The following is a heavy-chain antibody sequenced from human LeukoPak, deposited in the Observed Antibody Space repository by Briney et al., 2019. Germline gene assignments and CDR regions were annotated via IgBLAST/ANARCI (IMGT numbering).Heavy chain of an antibody. V-gene: IGHV4-4*02. Sequence: SGTLPLTCAVSGGSISSSNWWSWVRQPPGKGLEWIGEIYHSGSTNYNPSLKSRVTISVDKSKNQFSLKLSSVTAADTAVYYCARGSYYYDSSGYFDYWGQGTLVTVSS. CDR1: GGSISSSNW. CDR3: ARGSYYYDSSGYFDY. CDR2: IYHSGST. J-gene: IGHJ4*02. D-gene: IGHD3-22*01.